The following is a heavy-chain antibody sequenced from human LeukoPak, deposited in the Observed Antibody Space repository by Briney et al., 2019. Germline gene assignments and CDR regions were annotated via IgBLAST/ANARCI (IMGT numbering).Heavy chain of an antibody. CDR3: AKDWGYYGSGSYWIDY. CDR1: GFSFSSYA. D-gene: IGHD3-10*01. CDR2: ISVSGGST. J-gene: IGHJ4*02. V-gene: IGHV3-23*01. Sequence: PGGSLRLSCAASGFSFSSYAMNWVRQAPGKGLEWVSVISVSGGSTYYADSVKGRFTISRGNSKNTLYLQMNSLRAEDTAVYYCAKDWGYYGSGSYWIDYWGQGTLVTVSS.